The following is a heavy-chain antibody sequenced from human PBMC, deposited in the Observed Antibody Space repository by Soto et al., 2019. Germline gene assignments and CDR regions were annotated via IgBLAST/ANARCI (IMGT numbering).Heavy chain of an antibody. V-gene: IGHV1-8*01. J-gene: IGHJ4*02. Sequence: VQLVQSGAEVKKPGASVKVSCKASGYSFTSYDINWVRQATGQGLEWMGWMNPNSGNTGYAQKFQGRFTITRDNSITTAYTELTSLRDDDSTVYFCAGEKVGTTGIDFWGQGTLVTVSS. CDR1: GYSFTSYD. D-gene: IGHD1-26*01. CDR2: MNPNSGNT. CDR3: AGEKVGTTGIDF.